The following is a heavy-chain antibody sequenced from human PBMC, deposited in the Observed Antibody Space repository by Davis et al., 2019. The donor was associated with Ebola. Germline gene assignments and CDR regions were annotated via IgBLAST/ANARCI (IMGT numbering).Heavy chain of an antibody. Sequence: MPSETLSLTCTVSGGSISSYYWTWLRQPPGKGLEWIGYVYYSGSSNHNPSLKSRATISIDTSKNQFSLKLSSVTAADTAVYYCARLSAVAGVDYWGQGTLVTVSS. J-gene: IGHJ4*02. CDR1: GGSISSYY. V-gene: IGHV4-59*08. CDR3: ARLSAVAGVDY. D-gene: IGHD6-19*01. CDR2: VYYSGSS.